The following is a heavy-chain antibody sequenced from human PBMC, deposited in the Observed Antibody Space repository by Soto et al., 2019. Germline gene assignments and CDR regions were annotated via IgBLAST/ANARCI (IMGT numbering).Heavy chain of an antibody. CDR2: INHSGST. Sequence: PSGTLSLTCTASGGSISIGEYYWSWIRQPPGKGLEWIGEINHSGSTNYNPSLKSRVTISVDTSKNQFSLKLSSVTAADTAVYYCARTLLWFGEALDYWGQGTLVTVSS. CDR1: GGSISIGEYY. J-gene: IGHJ4*02. D-gene: IGHD3-10*01. V-gene: IGHV4-34*01. CDR3: ARTLLWFGEALDY.